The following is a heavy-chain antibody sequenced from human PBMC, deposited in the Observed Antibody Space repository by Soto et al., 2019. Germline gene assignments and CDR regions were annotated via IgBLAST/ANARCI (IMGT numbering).Heavy chain of an antibody. CDR1: GFTFKNYD. V-gene: IGHV3-23*01. J-gene: IGHJ4*02. D-gene: IGHD3-10*01. CDR2: ISGSGAIT. CDR3: AKDRQFRSYYESAGHYNN. Sequence: EVQLLESGGGLVQPGGSLRLSCVASGFTFKNYDMRWVRQAPGKGLEWVSGISGSGAITYYADSVRGRFTISRDNSKHTLYLQLNSLRAEDTAIYYCAKDRQFRSYYESAGHYNNWGQGTLVTVSS.